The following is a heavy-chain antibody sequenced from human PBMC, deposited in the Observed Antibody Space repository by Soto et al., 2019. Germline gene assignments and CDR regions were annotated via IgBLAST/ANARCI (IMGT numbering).Heavy chain of an antibody. CDR1: SGSISSYY. CDR3: ARRYGGTFDY. J-gene: IGHJ4*02. D-gene: IGHD2-15*01. Sequence: SETLSLTCSASSGSISSYYWSWIRQPPGKGLEWIGYIYYSGSTNYNPSLKSRVTISVDTSKNQFSLKLSSVTAADTAVYYCARRYGGTFDYWGQGTLVTVSS. CDR2: IYYSGST. V-gene: IGHV4-59*08.